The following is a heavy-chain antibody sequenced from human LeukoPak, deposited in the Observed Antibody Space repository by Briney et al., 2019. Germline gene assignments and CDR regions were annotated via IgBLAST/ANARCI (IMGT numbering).Heavy chain of an antibody. D-gene: IGHD3-22*01. CDR3: ARAIYDSSGYYYFSPYYFDY. CDR1: GFTFSSYW. J-gene: IGHJ4*02. CDR2: INSDGSST. V-gene: IGHV3-74*01. Sequence: GGSLRLSCAASGFTFSSYWMHWVRQAPGRGLVWVSRINSDGSSTSYADSVKGRFTISRDNAKNTLYLQMNSLRAEDTAVYYCARAIYDSSGYYYFSPYYFDYWGQGTLVTVPS.